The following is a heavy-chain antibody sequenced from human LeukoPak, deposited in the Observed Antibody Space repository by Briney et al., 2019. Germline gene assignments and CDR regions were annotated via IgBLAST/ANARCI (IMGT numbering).Heavy chain of an antibody. V-gene: IGHV4-61*02. CDR3: ARSRYFDWLLAD. CDR1: GGSISSGSYY. D-gene: IGHD3-9*01. J-gene: IGHJ4*02. Sequence: PSETLSLTCTVSGGSISSGSYYWSWIRQPAGKGLEWIGRIYTSGSTNYNPSLKSRVTISVDTSKNQFSLKLSSVTAADTAVYYCARSRYFDWLLADWGQGTLVTVSS. CDR2: IYTSGST.